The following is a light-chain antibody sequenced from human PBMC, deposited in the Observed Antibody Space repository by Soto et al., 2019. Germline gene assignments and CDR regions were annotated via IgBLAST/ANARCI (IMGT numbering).Light chain of an antibody. J-gene: IGKJ5*01. CDR2: KAS. V-gene: IGKV1-5*03. CDR3: QHYNSYSIT. CDR1: QSISSW. Sequence: DIQMTQSPSTLSASVGDRVTITCRASQSISSWLAWYQQKPGKAPKLLIYKASSLEGGVPSRFSGSGSGTEFTLTISSLQPDDFATYYCQHYNSYSITFGQGTRLEIK.